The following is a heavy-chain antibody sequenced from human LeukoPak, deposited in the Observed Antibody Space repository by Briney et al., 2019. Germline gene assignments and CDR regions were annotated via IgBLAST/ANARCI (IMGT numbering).Heavy chain of an antibody. CDR1: GGTFSSYA. CDR2: IIPILGIA. D-gene: IGHD6-13*01. CDR3: ARDSSSWYSMSGMDV. V-gene: IGHV1-69*04. Sequence: ASVKVSCKASGGTFSSYAISWVRQAPGQGLEWMGRIIPILGIANYAQKFQGRVTITADKSTSTAYMELSSLRSEDTAVCYCARDSSSWYSMSGMDVWGQGTMVTVSS. J-gene: IGHJ6*02.